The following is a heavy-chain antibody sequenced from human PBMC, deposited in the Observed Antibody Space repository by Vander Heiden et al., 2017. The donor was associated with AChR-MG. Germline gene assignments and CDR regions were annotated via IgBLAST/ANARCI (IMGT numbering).Heavy chain of an antibody. J-gene: IGHJ6*02. V-gene: IGHV5-10-1*03. CDR3: ARQEDCSNIRCHPDV. Sequence: EVQLVQSGAEVKKPGESLKISCTGSGYDFTNYWMSWVRQMPGKGLEWRGRIDPSDSETKYSPSFQGHVTISVDKATSTAYLQWSRLKASDTAMYYCARQEDCSNIRCHPDVWGQGTTVTGSS. D-gene: IGHD2-2*01. CDR1: GYDFTNYW. CDR2: IDPSDSET.